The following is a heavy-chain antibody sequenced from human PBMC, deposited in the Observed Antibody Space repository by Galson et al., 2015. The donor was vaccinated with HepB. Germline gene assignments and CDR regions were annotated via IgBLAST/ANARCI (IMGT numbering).Heavy chain of an antibody. CDR1: GFTFGDYA. Sequence: SLRLSCAASGFTFGDYAMSWVRQAPGKGLEWVGFIRSKAYGGTTEYAAPVKGRFTISRDDSKSIAYLQMNSLKTEDTAVYYCTSYSSGYYYDPFDYWGQGTLVTVSS. V-gene: IGHV3-49*04. D-gene: IGHD3-22*01. J-gene: IGHJ4*02. CDR3: TSYSSGYYYDPFDY. CDR2: IRSKAYGGTT.